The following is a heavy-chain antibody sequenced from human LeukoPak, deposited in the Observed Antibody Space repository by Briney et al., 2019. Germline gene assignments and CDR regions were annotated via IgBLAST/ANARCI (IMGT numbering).Heavy chain of an antibody. Sequence: GGSLRLSCAASGFTMSRYWMIWVRRVPGKGPESVAHIKHYSSETYYVVCVRGRFIISRDNVKKSLYLQMNSLRVEDTAVYHCARGPTDFDASDIWGHGTLVTVSS. J-gene: IGHJ3*02. D-gene: IGHD1-26*01. CDR2: IKHYSSET. CDR1: GFTMSRYW. CDR3: ARGPTDFDASDI. V-gene: IGHV3-7*01.